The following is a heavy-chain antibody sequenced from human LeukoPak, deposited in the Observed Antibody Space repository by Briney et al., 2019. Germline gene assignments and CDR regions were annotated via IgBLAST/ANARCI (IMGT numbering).Heavy chain of an antibody. J-gene: IGHJ1*01. CDR1: GDSISRSDSY. CDR3: ARRRYYDGSGYLE. CDR2: LYYTGRT. V-gene: IGHV4-39*01. Sequence: SETLSLKCSVSGDSISRSDSYWDWIRQPPGKGLEWIGTLYYTGRTYYSPSLKSRLTMSVDTSNNQFSLNLRSVTAADTAVYYCARRRYYDGSGYLEWGQGTLLSVSS. D-gene: IGHD3-22*01.